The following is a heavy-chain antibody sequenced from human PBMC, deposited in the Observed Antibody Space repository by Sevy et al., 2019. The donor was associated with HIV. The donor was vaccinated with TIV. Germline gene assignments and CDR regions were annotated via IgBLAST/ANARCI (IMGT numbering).Heavy chain of an antibody. CDR2: INYSGTI. CDR1: GGSISSSSNY. Sequence: SETLSLTCTVSGGSISSSSNYWGWIRQPPGKGLEWIGSINYSGTIYYNPSLKSRVTISVDTSKNQFSLKLSSVTAADTAVYYWARSSIAAREINWFDPWGQGTLVTVSS. V-gene: IGHV4-39*01. D-gene: IGHD6-6*01. CDR3: ARSSIAAREINWFDP. J-gene: IGHJ5*02.